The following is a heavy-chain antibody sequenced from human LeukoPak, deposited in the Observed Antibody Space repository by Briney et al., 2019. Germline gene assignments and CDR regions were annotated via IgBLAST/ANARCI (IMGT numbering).Heavy chain of an antibody. CDR3: AQRATDY. CDR1: GFTFSSYA. J-gene: IGHJ4*02. D-gene: IGHD2-2*01. CDR2: ISYDGSNK. Sequence: QTGGSLRLSCAASGFTFSSYAMHWVRQAPGKGLEWVAVISYDGSNKYYADSVKGRFTISRDNSKNTLYLQMNSLRAEDTAVYYCAQRATDYWGQGTLVTVSS. V-gene: IGHV3-30-3*01.